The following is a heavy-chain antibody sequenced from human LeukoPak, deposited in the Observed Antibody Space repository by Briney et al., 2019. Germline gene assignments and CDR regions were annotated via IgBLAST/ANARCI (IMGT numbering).Heavy chain of an antibody. CDR1: GFTVSSNY. J-gene: IGHJ6*02. D-gene: IGHD3-16*01. V-gene: IGHV3-7*03. CDR2: INHNGNVN. CDR3: ARGGGLDV. Sequence: QAGGSLRLSCAASGFTVSSNYMSWVRQAPGKGLEWVASINHNGNVNYYVDSVKGRLTISRDNAKNSLYLQMSNLRAEDTAVYFCARGGGLDVWGQGATVTVSS.